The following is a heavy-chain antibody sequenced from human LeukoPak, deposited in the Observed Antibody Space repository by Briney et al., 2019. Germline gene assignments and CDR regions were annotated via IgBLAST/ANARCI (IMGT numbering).Heavy chain of an antibody. V-gene: IGHV3-30*04. CDR3: ATHELEDAFDI. D-gene: IGHD3-10*01. CDR1: GFTFSSYA. CDR2: ISYDGSNK. Sequence: GGSLRLSCAASGFTFSSYAMHWVRQAPGKGLEWVAVISYDGSNKYYADSVKGRFTISRDNAKNSLYLQMNSLRAEDTAVYYCATHELEDAFDIWGQGTMVTVSS. J-gene: IGHJ3*02.